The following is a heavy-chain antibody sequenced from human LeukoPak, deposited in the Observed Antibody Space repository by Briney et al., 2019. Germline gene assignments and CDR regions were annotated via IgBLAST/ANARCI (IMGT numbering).Heavy chain of an antibody. CDR1: GCTFVTEW. D-gene: IGHD3-10*01. V-gene: IGHV3-74*01. CDR2: INSDGSST. J-gene: IGHJ3*02. Sequence: PGGSLRHSCAASGCTFVTEWMHWVRQAPGKGLVWVSRINSDGSSTSYADSVKGRFTISRDNAKNTLYLQMNSLRAEDTAVYYCARSMVRGDIWGQGTMVTVSS. CDR3: ARSMVRGDI.